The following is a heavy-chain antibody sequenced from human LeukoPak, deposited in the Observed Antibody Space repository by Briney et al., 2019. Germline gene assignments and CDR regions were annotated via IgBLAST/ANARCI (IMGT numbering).Heavy chain of an antibody. J-gene: IGHJ6*03. CDR1: GGSISSYY. D-gene: IGHD5-12*01. Sequence: PSETLSLTCTVSGGSISSYYWSWIRQPAGKGLEWIGRIYTSGSTNYNPSLKSRVTMSVDTSKNQFSLKLSSVTAADTAVYYCARVSSGYSGYDLNRPLYYYYYYMDVWGKGTTVTVSS. CDR2: IYTSGST. V-gene: IGHV4-4*07. CDR3: ARVSSGYSGYDLNRPLYYYYYYMDV.